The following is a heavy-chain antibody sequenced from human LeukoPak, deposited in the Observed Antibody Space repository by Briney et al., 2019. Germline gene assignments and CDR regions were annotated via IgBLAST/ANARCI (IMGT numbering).Heavy chain of an antibody. D-gene: IGHD2-15*01. J-gene: IGHJ4*02. Sequence: GGSLRLSCAASGFTFDDYAMHWVRQAPGKGLEWVSGISWNSGSIGYADSVKGRFTISRDNAKNSLYLQMNSLRAEDTALYYCAKSSPYCSGGSCYYFDYWGQGTLVTVSS. CDR3: AKSSPYCSGGSCYYFDY. CDR1: GFTFDDYA. V-gene: IGHV3-9*01. CDR2: ISWNSGSI.